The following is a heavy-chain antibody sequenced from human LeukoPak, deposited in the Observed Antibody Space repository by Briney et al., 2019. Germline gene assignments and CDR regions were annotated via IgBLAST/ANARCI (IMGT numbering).Heavy chain of an antibody. CDR3: ARALLYYYDSIRGDY. Sequence: PGGSLRLSCAASGFTFDDYGMSWVRQAPGKGLEWVSVIYSGGDTYYADSVKGRFTISRDNSKNTLYLQMNSLRAEDTAVYYCARALLYYYDSIRGDYWGQGTLVTVSS. D-gene: IGHD3-22*01. J-gene: IGHJ4*02. CDR1: GFTFDDYG. V-gene: IGHV3-66*01. CDR2: IYSGGDT.